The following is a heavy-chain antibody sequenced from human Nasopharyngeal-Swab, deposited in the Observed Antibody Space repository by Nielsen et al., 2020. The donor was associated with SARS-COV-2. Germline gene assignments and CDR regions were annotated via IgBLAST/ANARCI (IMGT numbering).Heavy chain of an antibody. CDR2: INTNTGNP. D-gene: IGHD3-3*01. CDR1: GYTFTSYA. CDR3: ARDEKSQGIFGVVISGQCWFDP. V-gene: IGHV7-4-1*02. J-gene: IGHJ5*02. Sequence: ASVKVSCKASGYTFTSYAMNWVRQAPGQGLEWMGWINTNTGNPTYAQGFTGRFVFSLDTSVSTAYLQISSLKAEDTAVYYCARDEKSQGIFGVVISGQCWFDPWGQGTLVTVSS.